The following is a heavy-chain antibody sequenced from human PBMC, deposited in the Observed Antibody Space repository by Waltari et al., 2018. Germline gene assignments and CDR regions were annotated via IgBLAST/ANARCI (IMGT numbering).Heavy chain of an antibody. D-gene: IGHD5-12*01. CDR1: GYTFTGYY. Sequence: QVQLVQSGAEVKKPGASVKVSCKASGYTFTGYYMHWVRRAPGHGLEWMGRINPNSGGTNYAQKFQGRVTMTRDTSISTAYMELSRLRSDDTAVYYCARDIVATIRNYYYYGMDVWGQGTTVTVSS. V-gene: IGHV1-2*06. CDR2: INPNSGGT. CDR3: ARDIVATIRNYYYYGMDV. J-gene: IGHJ6*02.